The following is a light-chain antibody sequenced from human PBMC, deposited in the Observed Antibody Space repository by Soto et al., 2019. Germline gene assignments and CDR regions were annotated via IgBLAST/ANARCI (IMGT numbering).Light chain of an antibody. J-gene: IGKJ1*01. CDR2: GAS. CDR1: QSVSSN. Sequence: EIVMTQSPATLSVSPGERATLSCRASQSVSSNLAWYQQKPGQAPRLLIYGASTRAPGIPARFSGSGSGTAFTLTISSLQSEDFAVYYCQQYNTWPRTFGQGTKVEIK. CDR3: QQYNTWPRT. V-gene: IGKV3-15*01.